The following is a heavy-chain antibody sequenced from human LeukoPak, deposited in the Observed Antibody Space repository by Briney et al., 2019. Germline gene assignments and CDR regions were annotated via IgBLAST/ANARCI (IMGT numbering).Heavy chain of an antibody. D-gene: IGHD2-15*01. CDR3: ARGPHCRGGSCYAWAKYFQH. V-gene: IGHV4-34*01. CDR2: INHSGST. Sequence: SETLSLTCAVYGGSFSGYYWSWIRQPPGKGLEWIGEINHSGSTNYNPSLKSRVTISVDTSKNQFSLKLSAVTAADTAVYYCARGPHCRGGSCYAWAKYFQHWGQGTLVTVSS. CDR1: GGSFSGYY. J-gene: IGHJ1*01.